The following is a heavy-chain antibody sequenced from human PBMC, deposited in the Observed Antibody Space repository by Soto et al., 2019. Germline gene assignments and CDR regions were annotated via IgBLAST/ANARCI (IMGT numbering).Heavy chain of an antibody. Sequence: PGGSLRLSCAASGFTFSSYWMSWVRQSPGKGLEWVANIKQDGSEKYYVDSVKGRFTISRDNAKNSLYLQMNSLRAEDTAVYYCARFYGSGSYHDYYYYGMDVWGQGTTVTVSS. CDR2: IKQDGSEK. V-gene: IGHV3-7*01. D-gene: IGHD3-10*01. CDR3: ARFYGSGSYHDYYYYGMDV. J-gene: IGHJ6*02. CDR1: GFTFSSYW.